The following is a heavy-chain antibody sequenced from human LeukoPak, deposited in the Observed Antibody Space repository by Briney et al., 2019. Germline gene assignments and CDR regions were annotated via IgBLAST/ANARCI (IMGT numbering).Heavy chain of an antibody. D-gene: IGHD2-15*01. CDR1: GFTFNTYA. CDR3: ARDREDTYLDV. CDR2: ITGSGGTT. J-gene: IGHJ6*03. V-gene: IGHV3-20*04. Sequence: GGSLRLSCAASGFTFNTYAMSWVRQAPGKGLEWVSGITGSGGTTDHADSVKGRFTISRDNAKNSLYLQMNSLRAEDTALYYCARDREDTYLDVWGKGTTVTVSS.